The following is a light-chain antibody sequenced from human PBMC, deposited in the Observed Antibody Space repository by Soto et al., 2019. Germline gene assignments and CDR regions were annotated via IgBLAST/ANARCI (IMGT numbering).Light chain of an antibody. CDR2: DTF. J-gene: IGKJ3*01. Sequence: EIVLTQSPATLSLSPGERATLSCRASQSVGSHLTWYQQKPGQPPRLLIYDTFNRATGIPDRFSGRGSGTDFTLTISSLGPEDFAVYYCQQRSTWPPEFTFGPGTKVDIK. CDR3: QQRSTWPPEFT. CDR1: QSVGSH. V-gene: IGKV3-11*01.